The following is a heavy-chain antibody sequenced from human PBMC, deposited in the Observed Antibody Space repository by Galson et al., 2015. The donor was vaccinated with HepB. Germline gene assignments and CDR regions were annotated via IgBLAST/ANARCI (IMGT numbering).Heavy chain of an antibody. Sequence: SLRLSCAASGFTFSSYAMSWVRQAPGEGLEWVSAISGSGGSTYYADSVKSRFTISRDNSKNTLYLQMNSLRAEDTAVYYCAKSGGTIFGVVITFDYWGQGTLVTVSS. D-gene: IGHD3-3*01. CDR3: AKSGGTIFGVVITFDY. V-gene: IGHV3-23*01. CDR2: ISGSGGST. CDR1: GFTFSSYA. J-gene: IGHJ4*02.